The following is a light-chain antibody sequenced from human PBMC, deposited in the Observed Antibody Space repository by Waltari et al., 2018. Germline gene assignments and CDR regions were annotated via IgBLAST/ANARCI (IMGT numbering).Light chain of an antibody. CDR3: QQYYGSPLT. Sequence: DIVMTQSPDSLAVSLGERATINCKSSQTVLYSSNNKNYLAWFQQKPGQPPKLLIYLASTRESGVPDRFNGSGSGTDFTLTINSLQAEDVAVYYCQQYYGSPLTFGGGTKVEIK. V-gene: IGKV4-1*01. CDR1: QTVLYSSNNKNY. J-gene: IGKJ4*01. CDR2: LAS.